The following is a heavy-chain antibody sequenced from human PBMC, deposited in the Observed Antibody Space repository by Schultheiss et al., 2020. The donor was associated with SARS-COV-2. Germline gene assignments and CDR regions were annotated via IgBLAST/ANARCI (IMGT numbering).Heavy chain of an antibody. D-gene: IGHD3-22*01. J-gene: IGHJ6*02. Sequence: SETLSLTCTVSGYSISSGYYWGWIRQPPGKGLEWIGSIYHSGSTYYNPSLKSRVTISVDTSKNQFSLKLSSVTAADTAVYYCSHYYDSSGYYLYGMDVWGQGTTVTVSS. CDR1: GYSISSGYY. V-gene: IGHV4-38-2*02. CDR2: IYHSGST. CDR3: SHYYDSSGYYLYGMDV.